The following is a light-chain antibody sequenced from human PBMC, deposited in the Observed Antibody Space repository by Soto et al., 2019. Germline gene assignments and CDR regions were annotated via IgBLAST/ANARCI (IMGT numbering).Light chain of an antibody. CDR2: LTS. Sequence: DIQMTQSPSSLSASVGDRVTITCRASQSISTYLNWFQQKPGRAPKLLIYLTSTLQSGVPSRFSGSVSGTESTRTISSLQPEHFATYYCQQSSTTPWQFGQGTKVDVK. V-gene: IGKV1-39*01. CDR3: QQSSTTPWQ. J-gene: IGKJ1*01. CDR1: QSISTY.